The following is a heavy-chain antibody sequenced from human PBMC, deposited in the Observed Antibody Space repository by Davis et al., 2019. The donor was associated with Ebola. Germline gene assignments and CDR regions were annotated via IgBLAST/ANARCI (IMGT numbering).Heavy chain of an antibody. J-gene: IGHJ4*02. CDR3: ARDNTNTAMVTTYYFDY. D-gene: IGHD5-18*01. CDR1: GYTFTSYY. V-gene: IGHV1-46*01. Sequence: ASVNVSCKASGYTFTSYYMHWVRQAPGQGLEWMGIINPSGGSTSYAQKFQGRVTMTRDTSTSTVYMELSSLRSEDTAVYYCARDNTNTAMVTTYYFDYWGQGTLVTVSS. CDR2: INPSGGST.